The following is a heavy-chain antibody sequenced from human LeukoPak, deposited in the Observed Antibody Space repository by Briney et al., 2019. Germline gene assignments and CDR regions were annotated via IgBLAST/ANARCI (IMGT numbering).Heavy chain of an antibody. D-gene: IGHD6-19*01. CDR1: GFTFSSYA. CDR2: ISGSGGST. J-gene: IGHJ4*02. Sequence: GGSLRLSCAASGFTFSSYAMSWVRQAPGKGLEWVSAISGSGGSTYYADSVKGRFTISRVNSKNTLYLQMNSLRAEDTAVYYCASRPWSQYSSGWLGYYWGQGTLVTVSS. V-gene: IGHV3-23*01. CDR3: ASRPWSQYSSGWLGYY.